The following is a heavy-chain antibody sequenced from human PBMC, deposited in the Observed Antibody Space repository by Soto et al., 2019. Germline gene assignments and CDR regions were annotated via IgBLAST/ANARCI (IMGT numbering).Heavy chain of an antibody. CDR1: GGTFSSYA. Sequence: GASVKVSCKASGGTFSSYAISWVRQAPGQGLEWMGGIIPIFGTANHAQKFQGRVTITADESTSTAYMELSSLRSEDTAVYYCARHASSSWYEPTYYYYGMDVWGQGTTVTVSS. CDR2: IIPIFGTA. CDR3: ARHASSSWYEPTYYYYGMDV. D-gene: IGHD6-13*01. V-gene: IGHV1-69*13. J-gene: IGHJ6*02.